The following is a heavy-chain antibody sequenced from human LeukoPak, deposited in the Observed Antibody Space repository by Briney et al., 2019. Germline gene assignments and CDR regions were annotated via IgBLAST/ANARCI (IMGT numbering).Heavy chain of an antibody. CDR3: ASLGGPIGSDDAFDI. CDR1: GFTVSAYG. J-gene: IGHJ3*02. D-gene: IGHD1-26*01. Sequence: GGALRLRCAASGFTVSAYGMRWVRQAPGRGVGWIAVIYHAGTHYADSVKGRFTVSRDNSETTLYLHMNSLTAEDTAMYYCASLGGPIGSDDAFDIWGRGTMVTVSA. V-gene: IGHV3-33*01. CDR2: IYHAGT.